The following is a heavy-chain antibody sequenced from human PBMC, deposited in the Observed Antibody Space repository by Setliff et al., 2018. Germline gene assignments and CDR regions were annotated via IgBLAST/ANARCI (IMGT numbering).Heavy chain of an antibody. V-gene: IGHV3-74*01. CDR3: TREHTPWVGASHHDC. D-gene: IGHD1-26*01. Sequence: LRLSCSASGFRISFREYWMFWVRQAPGKGLEWVARIDKDGSSTVYADSVKGRFTISRDNVKKMLYLQMDSLRTEDTAVYYCTREHTPWVGASHHDCWGQGTQVTVSS. CDR2: IDKDGSST. J-gene: IGHJ4*02. CDR1: GFRISFREYW.